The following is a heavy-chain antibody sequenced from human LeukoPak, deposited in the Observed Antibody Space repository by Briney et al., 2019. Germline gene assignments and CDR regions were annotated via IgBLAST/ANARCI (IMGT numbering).Heavy chain of an antibody. CDR3: ARGIYYYGSGSYYNVPFDY. V-gene: IGHV1-3*01. CDR1: GYTFTSYA. Sequence: GASVNVSCTASGYTFTSYAMHWVRQAPGQRLEWMGWINAGNGNTKYSQKFQGRVTITRDTSASTAYMELSSLRSEDTAVYYCARGIYYYGSGSYYNVPFDYWGQGTLVTASS. CDR2: INAGNGNT. J-gene: IGHJ4*02. D-gene: IGHD3-10*01.